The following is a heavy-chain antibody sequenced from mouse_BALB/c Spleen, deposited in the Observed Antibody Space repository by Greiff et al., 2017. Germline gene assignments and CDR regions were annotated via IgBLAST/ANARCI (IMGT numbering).Heavy chain of an antibody. CDR1: GFTFSSFG. D-gene: IGHD1-2*01. Sequence: EVQLQQSGGGLVQPGGSRKLSCAASGFTFSSFGMHWVRQAPEKGLEWVAYISSGSSTIYYADTVKGRFTISRDNPKNTLFLQMTSLRSEDTAMYYCARGYYGYPFDYWGQGTTLTVSS. V-gene: IGHV5-17*02. J-gene: IGHJ2*01. CDR3: ARGYYGYPFDY. CDR2: ISSGSSTI.